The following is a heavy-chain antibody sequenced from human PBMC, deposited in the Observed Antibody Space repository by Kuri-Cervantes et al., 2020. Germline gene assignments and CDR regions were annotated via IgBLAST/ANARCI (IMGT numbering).Heavy chain of an antibody. CDR1: GFTFSNSD. CDR3: ARGGRIPQWELLLNWFDP. D-gene: IGHD1-26*01. V-gene: IGHV3-19*01. Sequence: GGSLRLSCAASGFTFSNSDMNWVRQAPGKGLEWVSGVSWNGSRTHYADSVKGRFIISRDNSRNFLYQQMNSLRPEDMAVYYCARGGRIPQWELLLNWFDPWGQGTLVTVSS. J-gene: IGHJ5*02. CDR2: VSWNGSRT.